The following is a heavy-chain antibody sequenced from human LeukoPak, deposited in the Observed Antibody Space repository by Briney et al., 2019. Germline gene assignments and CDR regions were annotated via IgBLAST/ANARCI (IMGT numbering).Heavy chain of an antibody. CDR1: GFTVSSNY. CDR3: AKDTPYCSSTSCYPQERTGYFDP. V-gene: IGHV3-23*01. J-gene: IGHJ2*01. Sequence: PGGSLRLSCAASGFTVSSNYMSWVRQAPGKGLEWVSAISGSGGSTYYADSVKGRFTISRDNSKNTLYLQMNSLRAEDTAVYYCAKDTPYCSSTSCYPQERTGYFDPWGRGTLVTVSS. D-gene: IGHD2-2*01. CDR2: ISGSGGST.